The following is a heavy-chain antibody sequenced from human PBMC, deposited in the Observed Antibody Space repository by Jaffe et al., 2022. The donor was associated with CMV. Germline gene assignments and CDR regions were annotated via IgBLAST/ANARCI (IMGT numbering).Heavy chain of an antibody. CDR3: AKVRAGIGGIAEGCRMDV. V-gene: IGHV3-23*04. Sequence: EVQLVESGGGLVQPGGSLRLSCAASGFTFSSYAMSWVRQAPGKGLEWVSAISTTGDRTYYADSVKGRFTISRDNSKKTLYLQMNSLRAEDTAVYYCAKVRAGIGGIAEGCRMDVWGKGTTVTVSS. J-gene: IGHJ6*03. CDR2: ISTTGDRT. D-gene: IGHD3-16*01. CDR1: GFTFSSYA.